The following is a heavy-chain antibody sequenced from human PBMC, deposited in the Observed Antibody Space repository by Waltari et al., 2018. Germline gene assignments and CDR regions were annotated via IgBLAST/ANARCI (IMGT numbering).Heavy chain of an antibody. CDR2: IKQDGSDQ. D-gene: IGHD2-21*02. CDR1: GFTFRDYW. CDR3: ARMGATVLKSIDF. Sequence: EVQLVESGGGLVQPGGSLRLSCEGSGFTFRDYWMTWVRQAPNMGLEWVATIKQDGSDQYYVEHVKGRFTISRDNAKNSVHLRMDSLRAEDTAFYYCARMGATVLKSIDFWGQGTLVTVSS. J-gene: IGHJ4*02. V-gene: IGHV3-7*03.